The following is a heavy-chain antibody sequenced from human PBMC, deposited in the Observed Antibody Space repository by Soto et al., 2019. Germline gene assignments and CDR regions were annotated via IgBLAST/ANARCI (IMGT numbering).Heavy chain of an antibody. CDR2: IKQDGSEK. CDR3: ARERGAPGGSYDFWSGYPYNWFDP. J-gene: IGHJ5*02. Sequence: PGGSLRLSCAASGFTFSSYWMSWVRQAPGKGLGWVANIKQDGSEKYYVDSVKGRFTISRDNAKNSLYLQMNSLRAEDTAVYYCARERGAPGGSYDFWSGYPYNWFDPWGQGTLVTVSS. D-gene: IGHD3-3*01. V-gene: IGHV3-7*03. CDR1: GFTFSSYW.